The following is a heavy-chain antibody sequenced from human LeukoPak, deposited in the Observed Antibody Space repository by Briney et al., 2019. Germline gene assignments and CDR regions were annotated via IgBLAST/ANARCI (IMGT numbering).Heavy chain of an antibody. J-gene: IGHJ4*02. CDR2: INPNSGGT. CDR3: ASGANYYDSSGYYPTTFDY. V-gene: IGHV1-2*02. CDR1: GYTFTSYG. Sequence: GASVKVSCKASGYTFTSYGISWVRQAPGQGLEWMGWINPNSGGTNYAQKFQGRVTMTRDTSISTAYMELSSLRSEDTAVYYCASGANYYDSSGYYPTTFDYWGQGTLVSVSS. D-gene: IGHD3-22*01.